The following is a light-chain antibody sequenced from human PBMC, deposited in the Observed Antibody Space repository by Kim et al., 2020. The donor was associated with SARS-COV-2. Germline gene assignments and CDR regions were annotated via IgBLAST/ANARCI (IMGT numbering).Light chain of an antibody. V-gene: IGLV3-1*01. CDR2: QDT. Sequence: SYELTQPPSVSVSPGQTASITCSGDKLGDKYACWYQQKAGQSPVLVIYQDTKRPSGIPERFSGSNSGNTATLTISGTQAMDEADYSCQAWDSSTVVFGGGTQLTVL. CDR3: QAWDSSTVV. J-gene: IGLJ2*01. CDR1: KLGDKY.